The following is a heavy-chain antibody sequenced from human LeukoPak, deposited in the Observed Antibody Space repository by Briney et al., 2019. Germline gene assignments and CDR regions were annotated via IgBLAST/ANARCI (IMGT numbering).Heavy chain of an antibody. Sequence: GGSLRLSCAASGFSFSSYAMSWVRQAPGKGLEWVSGINGRGDSTVYADSVKGRFTISRDNSKNTLYLQMNSLRVEDTAVYYCARGGSKFTVTTFDYWGQGTLVTVSS. CDR1: GFSFSSYA. CDR2: INGRGDST. CDR3: ARGGSKFTVTTFDY. J-gene: IGHJ4*02. D-gene: IGHD4-17*01. V-gene: IGHV3-23*01.